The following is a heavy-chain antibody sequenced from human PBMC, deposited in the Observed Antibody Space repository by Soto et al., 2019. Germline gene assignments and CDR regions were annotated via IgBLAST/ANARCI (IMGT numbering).Heavy chain of an antibody. Sequence: GGSLRLSCAASGFTFSSYGMHWVRQAPGKGLEWVAVIWYDGSNKYYADSVKGRFTISRDNSKNTLYLQMNSLRAADTAVYYCARDGGTSSWYFDNWGQGTLVTVSS. CDR3: ARDGGTSSWYFDN. D-gene: IGHD6-13*01. CDR1: GFTFSSYG. CDR2: IWYDGSNK. J-gene: IGHJ4*02. V-gene: IGHV3-33*01.